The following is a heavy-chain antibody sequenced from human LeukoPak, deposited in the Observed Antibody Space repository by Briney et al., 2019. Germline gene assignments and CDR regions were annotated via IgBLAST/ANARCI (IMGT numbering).Heavy chain of an antibody. CDR3: AKESDYYGSGSQGFDL. CDR1: GFTFDDYA. V-gene: IGHV3-9*01. CDR2: ISWNSGSI. J-gene: IGHJ2*01. D-gene: IGHD3-10*01. Sequence: PGGSLRLSCAASGFTFDDYAMHWVRQAPGKGLEWVSGISWNSGSIGYADSVKGRFTISRDNSKNTLYLQMNSLRAEDTAVYYCAKESDYYGSGSQGFDLWGRGTLVTVSS.